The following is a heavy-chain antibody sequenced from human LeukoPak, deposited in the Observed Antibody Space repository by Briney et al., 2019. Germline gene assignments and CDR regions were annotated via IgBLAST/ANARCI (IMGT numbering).Heavy chain of an antibody. V-gene: IGHV4-30-2*01. Sequence: KPSQTLSLTCTISGGSISSGGYDWSWIRQPRGKGLDWIWYSYHSGSTYDNASRKSRVHISVDRSQHQYSLKLRSVTAADTAVYSCAVVPAGVKWFDPWRQGPLVPVPS. CDR1: GGSISSGGYD. CDR3: AVVPAGVKWFDP. CDR2: SYHSGST. J-gene: IGHJ5*02. D-gene: IGHD2-2*01.